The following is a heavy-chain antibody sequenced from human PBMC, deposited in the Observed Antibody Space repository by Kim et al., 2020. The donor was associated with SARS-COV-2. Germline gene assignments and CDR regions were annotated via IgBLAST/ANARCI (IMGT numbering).Heavy chain of an antibody. Sequence: SVKVSCKASGGTFSSYAISWVRQAPGQGLEWMGGIIPIFGTANYAQKFQGRVTITADESTSTAYMELSSLRSEDTAVYYCAGVNYYDSSGYYYGGYWGQGTLVTVSS. CDR3: AGVNYYDSSGYYYGGY. D-gene: IGHD3-22*01. J-gene: IGHJ4*02. CDR2: IIPIFGTA. V-gene: IGHV1-69*13. CDR1: GGTFSSYA.